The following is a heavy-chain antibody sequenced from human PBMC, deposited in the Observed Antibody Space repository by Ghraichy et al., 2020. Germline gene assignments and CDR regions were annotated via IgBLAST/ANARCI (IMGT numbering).Heavy chain of an antibody. D-gene: IGHD6-6*01. CDR1: GFTFSSYT. CDR2: ISHSNNYI. V-gene: IGHV3-21*01. Sequence: GGSLRLSCAASGFTFSSYTMSWVRQAPGKGLEWVSSISHSNNYIYQPDSLKGRFTISRDNAKNSLFLQINSLRAEDTAVYYCARARWGYSNSPRAFDYWAREPWSPSPQ. CDR3: ARARWGYSNSPRAFDY. J-gene: IGHJ4*02.